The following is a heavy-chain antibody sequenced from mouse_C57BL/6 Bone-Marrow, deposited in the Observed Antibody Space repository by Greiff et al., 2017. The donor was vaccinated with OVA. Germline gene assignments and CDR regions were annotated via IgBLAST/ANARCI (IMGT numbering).Heavy chain of an antibody. CDR3: TPSWLFDY. CDR1: GFNIKDDY. CDR2: IDPENGDT. V-gene: IGHV14-4*01. Sequence: VQLQQSGAELVRPGASVKLSCTASGFNIKDDYMHWVKQRPEQGLEWIGWIDPENGDTEYASKFQGKATITADTSSNTAYLQLSSLTSEDTAVYYCTPSWLFDYWGQGTTLTVSS. J-gene: IGHJ2*01. D-gene: IGHD2-2*01.